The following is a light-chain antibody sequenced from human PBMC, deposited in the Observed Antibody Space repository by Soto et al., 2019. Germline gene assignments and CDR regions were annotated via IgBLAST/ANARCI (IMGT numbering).Light chain of an antibody. CDR2: GAS. CDR3: QQYDNSIT. CDR1: QSVRSNY. V-gene: IGKV3-20*01. J-gene: IGKJ5*01. Sequence: EIVLTQSPDTLSLSPGESATLSCRASQSVRSNYLAWYQQKPGRAPRLLIYGASTRATGIPDRFSGSGSGTDFTLTISRLEPEDFAVFYCQQYDNSITFGQGTRLEIE.